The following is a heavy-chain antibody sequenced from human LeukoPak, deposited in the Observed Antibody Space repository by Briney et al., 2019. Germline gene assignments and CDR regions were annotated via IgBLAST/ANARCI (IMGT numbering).Heavy chain of an antibody. Sequence: GGSLRLSCAASGFTFSRYNMNWVRQAPGKGLEWVSSISGRSTYMYYADSLKGRFTISRDNAKSSLYLQMNSLRAEDTAVYYCARDPFDYDLWSGYSFFDYWGQGTLVTVSS. D-gene: IGHD3-3*01. CDR1: GFTFSRYN. CDR3: ARDPFDYDLWSGYSFFDY. J-gene: IGHJ4*02. CDR2: ISGRSTYM. V-gene: IGHV3-21*01.